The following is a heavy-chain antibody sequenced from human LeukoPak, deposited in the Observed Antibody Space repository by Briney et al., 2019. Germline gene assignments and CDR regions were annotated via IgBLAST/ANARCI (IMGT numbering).Heavy chain of an antibody. J-gene: IGHJ4*02. CDR2: ISGSGGST. D-gene: IGHD2-2*01. CDR3: AKDLGYCSSTSCPGGDY. CDR1: GFTFSSYA. Sequence: TGGSLRLSCAASGFTFSSYAMSWVRQAPGKGLEWVSAISGSGGSTYYADSVKGRFTISRDNSKNTLYLQMNSLRAEDTAVYYCAKDLGYCSSTSCPGGDYWGQGTLVTVSS. V-gene: IGHV3-23*01.